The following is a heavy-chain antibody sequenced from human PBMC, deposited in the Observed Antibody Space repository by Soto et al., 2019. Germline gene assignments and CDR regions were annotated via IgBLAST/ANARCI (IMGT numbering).Heavy chain of an antibody. J-gene: IGHJ4*02. CDR3: ASLAYYYDSSGYSSYYFDY. V-gene: IGHV4-61*08. Sequence: SETLSLTCTVSGGSISSGDYYWSWIRQPPGKGLEWIGYIYYSGSTNYNPSLKSRVTISVDTSKNQFSLKLSSVTAADTAVYYCASLAYYYDSSGYSSYYFDYWGQGTLVTVSS. CDR1: GGSISSGDYY. CDR2: IYYSGST. D-gene: IGHD3-22*01.